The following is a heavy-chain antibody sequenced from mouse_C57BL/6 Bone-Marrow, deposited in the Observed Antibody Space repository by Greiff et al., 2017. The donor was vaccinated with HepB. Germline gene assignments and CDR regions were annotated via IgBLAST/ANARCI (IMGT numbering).Heavy chain of an antibody. CDR3: AYYYGSSLYWYFDV. J-gene: IGHJ1*03. Sequence: QVQLQQPGAELVKPGASVKLSCKASGYTFTSYWMHWVKQRPGRGLEWIGRIDPKSGGTKYNEKFKSKATLTVDKPSSTAYMQLSSLTSEDSAVYDCAYYYGSSLYWYFDVWGTGTTVTVSS. CDR1: GYTFTSYW. D-gene: IGHD1-1*01. V-gene: IGHV1-72*01. CDR2: IDPKSGGT.